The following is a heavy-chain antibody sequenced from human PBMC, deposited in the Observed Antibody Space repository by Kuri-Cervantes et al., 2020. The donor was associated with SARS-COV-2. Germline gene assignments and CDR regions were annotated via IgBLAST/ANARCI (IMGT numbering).Heavy chain of an antibody. CDR2: IWYDGENE. Sequence: LSLTCVASGFTFSNYVIHWVRQAPGKGLEWVAVIWYDGENEYYAGSVKGRFTISRDNSKNTVSLHMNSLRAEDTAMYYCARGAANYYYMDVWGNGTTVTVSS. CDR1: GFTFSNYV. V-gene: IGHV3-33*08. J-gene: IGHJ6*03. CDR3: ARGAANYYYMDV. D-gene: IGHD3-16*01.